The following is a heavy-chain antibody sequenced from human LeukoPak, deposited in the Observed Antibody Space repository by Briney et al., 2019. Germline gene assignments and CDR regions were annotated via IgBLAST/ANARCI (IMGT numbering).Heavy chain of an antibody. D-gene: IGHD2-15*01. CDR3: AKNGGSQCYSHLDY. J-gene: IGHJ4*02. CDR1: GFTFTSYG. CDR2: TIGRGGST. V-gene: IGHV3-23*01. Sequence: GGSLRLSCAASGFTFTSYGMSWVRQAPGKGLEWISGTIGRGGSTYYANSVKGRFTISRDNSKNTLYLEMNSLRAEDTAVYYCAKNGGSQCYSHLDYWGRGSLVTVSS.